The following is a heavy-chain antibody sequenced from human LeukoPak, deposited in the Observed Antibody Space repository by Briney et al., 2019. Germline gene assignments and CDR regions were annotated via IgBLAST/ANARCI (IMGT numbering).Heavy chain of an antibody. CDR3: ARDSRITIFGVVN. V-gene: IGHV4-31*03. Sequence: SETLSLTCTVSGGSISSGGYYWSWIRQHPGKGLEWIGYIYYSGSTYYNPSLKSRVTLSVDTSKNQFSLKLSSVTAADTAVYYCARDSRITIFGVVNWGQGTLVTVSS. J-gene: IGHJ4*02. D-gene: IGHD3-3*01. CDR1: GGSISSGGYY. CDR2: IYYSGST.